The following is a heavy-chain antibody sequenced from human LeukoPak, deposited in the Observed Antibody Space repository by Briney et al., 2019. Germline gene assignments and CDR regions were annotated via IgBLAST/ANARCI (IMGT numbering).Heavy chain of an antibody. J-gene: IGHJ6*03. CDR3: ARDSSSSWYSDYYYYYMDV. V-gene: IGHV3-21*01. CDR1: GFTFSGYS. D-gene: IGHD6-13*01. Sequence: GGSLRLSCAASGFTFSGYSMNWVRRAPGKGLEWVSSISSSSSYIYYADSVKGRFTISRDNAKNSLYLQMNSLRAEDTAVYYCARDSSSSWYSDYYYYYMDVWGKGTTVTVSS. CDR2: ISSSSSYI.